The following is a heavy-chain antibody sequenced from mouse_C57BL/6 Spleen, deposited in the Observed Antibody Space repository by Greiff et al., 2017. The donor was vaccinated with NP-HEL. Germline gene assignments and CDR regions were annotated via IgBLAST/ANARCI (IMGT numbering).Heavy chain of an antibody. CDR3: ARWESNFWFAY. Sequence: QVQLQQSGAELAKPGASVKLSCKASGYTFTSYWMHWVKQRPGQGLEWIGYINPSSGYTKYNQKFKDKATLTADKSSSTSYMQLSSLTYADSAVYYCARWESNFWFAYGGQGTLVTVSA. CDR2: INPSSGYT. V-gene: IGHV1-7*01. CDR1: GYTFTSYW. D-gene: IGHD2-5*01. J-gene: IGHJ3*01.